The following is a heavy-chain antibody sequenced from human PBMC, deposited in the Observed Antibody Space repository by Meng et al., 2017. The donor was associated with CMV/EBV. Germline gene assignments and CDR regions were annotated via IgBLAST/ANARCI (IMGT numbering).Heavy chain of an antibody. CDR2: IKPNSGGT. D-gene: IGHD6-19*01. Sequence: ASVKVSCKASGYTFTGYYMHWVRQAPGQGLEWMGWIKPNSGGTNYAQKFQGRVTMTRDTSISTAYMELSRLRSDDTAVYYCAIEKGVAGKDYYYGMDVWGQGTTVTVSS. J-gene: IGHJ6*02. CDR3: AIEKGVAGKDYYYGMDV. CDR1: GYTFTGYY. V-gene: IGHV1-2*02.